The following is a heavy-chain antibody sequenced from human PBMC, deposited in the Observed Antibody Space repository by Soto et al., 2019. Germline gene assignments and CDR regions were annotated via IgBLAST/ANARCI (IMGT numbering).Heavy chain of an antibody. CDR3: ARGSSSALSYYYYGMDV. CDR2: INPSGGST. Sequence: ASVKVSCKASGYTFTDYYMHWVRQAPGQGLEWMGIINPSGGSTSYAQKFQGRVTMTRDTSTSTVYMELSSLRSEDTAVYYCARGSSSALSYYYYGMDVWGQGTTVTVSS. J-gene: IGHJ6*02. CDR1: GYTFTDYY. V-gene: IGHV1-46*01. D-gene: IGHD6-6*01.